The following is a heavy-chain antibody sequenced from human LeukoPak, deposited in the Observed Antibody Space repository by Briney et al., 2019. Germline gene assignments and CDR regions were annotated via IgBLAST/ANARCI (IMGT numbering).Heavy chain of an antibody. CDR1: GGSISSYY. Sequence: SETLSLTCSVSGGSISSYYWSWIRQPPGKGLEWIGYMSYSGSTNYNPSLKSRVTTSVDTSKNQFSLKLSSVTAADTAVYYCARGVKQQLWTTYFDYWGQGTLVTVSS. V-gene: IGHV4-59*01. D-gene: IGHD6-13*01. J-gene: IGHJ4*02. CDR3: ARGVKQQLWTTYFDY. CDR2: MSYSGST.